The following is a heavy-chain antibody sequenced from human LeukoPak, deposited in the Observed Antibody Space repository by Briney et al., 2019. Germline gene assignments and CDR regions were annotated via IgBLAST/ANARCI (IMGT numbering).Heavy chain of an antibody. V-gene: IGHV1-18*01. CDR3: ARLYYDFWSGYYSGSKEEDAFDI. Sequence: ASVKVSCKASGYTFTSYGISWVRQAPGQGLEWMGWISAYNGNTNYAQKLQGRVIMTTDTSTSTAYMELRSLRSDDTAVYYCARLYYDFWSGYYSGSKEEDAFDIWGQGTMVTVSS. J-gene: IGHJ3*02. CDR2: ISAYNGNT. D-gene: IGHD3-3*01. CDR1: GYTFTSYG.